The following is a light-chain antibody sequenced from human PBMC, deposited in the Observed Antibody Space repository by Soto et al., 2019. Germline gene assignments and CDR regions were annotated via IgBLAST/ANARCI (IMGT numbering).Light chain of an antibody. CDR1: NSDVGGYNY. CDR2: EVS. V-gene: IGLV2-14*01. J-gene: IGLJ3*02. Sequence: QSALNQPASVSGSPGQSITISCTGTNSDVGGYNYVSWYQQRPGKAPKLIISEVSARPSGVSNRFSGSKSGNTASLTISGLQAEDAADYFCSSYTSRSTLVFGVGTKLTVL. CDR3: SSYTSRSTLV.